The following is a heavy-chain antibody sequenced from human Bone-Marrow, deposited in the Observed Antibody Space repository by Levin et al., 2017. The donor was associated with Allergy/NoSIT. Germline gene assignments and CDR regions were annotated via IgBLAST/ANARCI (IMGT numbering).Heavy chain of an antibody. Sequence: GESLKISCAASGFTVSSNYMSWVRQAPGKGLEWVSVIYSGGSTYYADSVKGRFTISRDNSKNTLYLQMNSLRAEDTAVYYCARDLNFWSGYNYWGQGTLVTVSS. J-gene: IGHJ4*02. CDR1: GFTVSSNY. D-gene: IGHD3-3*01. V-gene: IGHV3-53*01. CDR2: IYSGGST. CDR3: ARDLNFWSGYNY.